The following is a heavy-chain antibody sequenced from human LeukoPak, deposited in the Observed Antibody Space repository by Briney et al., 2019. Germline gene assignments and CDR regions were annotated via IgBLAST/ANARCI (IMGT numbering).Heavy chain of an antibody. CDR1: GGSISSGGYY. Sequence: SETLSLTCTVSGGSISSGGYYWSWIRQHPGKGLEWIGYIYYSGSTYYNPSLKSRVTISVDTSKNQFSLKLSSVTAADTAVYYCVVTMIQEAEDYWGRGTLVTVSS. J-gene: IGHJ4*02. V-gene: IGHV4-31*03. CDR2: IYYSGST. CDR3: VVTMIQEAEDY. D-gene: IGHD3-22*01.